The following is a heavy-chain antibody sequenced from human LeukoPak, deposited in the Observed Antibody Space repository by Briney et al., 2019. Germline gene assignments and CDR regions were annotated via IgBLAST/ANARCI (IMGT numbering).Heavy chain of an antibody. CDR1: GFTFSSYA. J-gene: IGHJ4*02. V-gene: IGHV3-53*01. CDR2: IYSGGST. CDR3: AGGSDLGF. D-gene: IGHD3-10*01. Sequence: GGSLRLSCAASGFTFSSYAMSWVRQAPGKGLEWVSVIYSGGSTYYADSVKGRFTISRDNSKNTLYLQMNSLRAEDTAVYYCAGGSDLGFWGQGTLVTVSS.